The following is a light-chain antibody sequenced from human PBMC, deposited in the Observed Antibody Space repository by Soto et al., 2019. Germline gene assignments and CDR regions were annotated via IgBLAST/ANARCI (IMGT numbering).Light chain of an antibody. J-gene: IGKJ4*01. CDR2: GAS. V-gene: IGKV3-15*01. CDR1: QSVSSN. Sequence: EIVMTQSPATLSVSPGERATLSCRASQSVSSNLAWYQQKPGQAPRLHIYGASTRATGIPARFSGSGSGTEFTLTISSLQSEDFAVYYCQQYNNWPPAFGGGTKVEIK. CDR3: QQYNNWPPA.